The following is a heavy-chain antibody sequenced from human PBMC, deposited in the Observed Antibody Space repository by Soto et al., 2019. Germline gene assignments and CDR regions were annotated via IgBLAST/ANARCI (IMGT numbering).Heavy chain of an antibody. CDR2: IDHAGTP. Sequence: QVQLHQWGAGLLKPSETLSLTCAVYSGSFGGYYWAWIRQPPGKGLEWIGEIDHAGTPNYNPSLNSRVTISMDTSKNQFSLKLTSVTAADTAVYYCARLPILLTIRGDAFDIWGQGTMVTVSS. CDR3: ARLPILLTIRGDAFDI. J-gene: IGHJ3*02. V-gene: IGHV4-34*01. D-gene: IGHD3-10*01. CDR1: SGSFGGYY.